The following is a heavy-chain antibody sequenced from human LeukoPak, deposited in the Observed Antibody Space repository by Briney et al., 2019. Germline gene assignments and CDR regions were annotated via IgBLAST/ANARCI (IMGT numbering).Heavy chain of an antibody. D-gene: IGHD3-16*02. CDR1: GFTFSSYS. V-gene: IGHV3-21*01. CDR3: ARAYDYVWGSYRYPDY. J-gene: IGHJ4*02. CDR2: ISSSSSYI. Sequence: GGSLRLSCAASGFTFSSYSMNWVRQAPGKGLEWVSSISSSSSYIYYADSVKGRFTISRDNAKNSLYLQMNSLRAEDTAVYYCARAYDYVWGSYRYPDYGGQGPLVTVS.